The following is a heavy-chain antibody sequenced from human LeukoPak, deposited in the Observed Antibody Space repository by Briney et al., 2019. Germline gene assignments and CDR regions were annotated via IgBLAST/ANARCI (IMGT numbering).Heavy chain of an antibody. CDR3: AKVKVWFGDYFDY. J-gene: IGHJ4*02. CDR2: IRYDGSNK. CDR1: GFTFSSYG. D-gene: IGHD3-10*01. V-gene: IGHV3-30*02. Sequence: GGSLRLSCAASGFTFSSYGMHWVRQAPGKGLEWVAFIRYDGSNKYYADSVKGRFTISRDNSKNTLYLQMNSLRAEDTAVYYCAKVKVWFGDYFDYWGQGALVTVSS.